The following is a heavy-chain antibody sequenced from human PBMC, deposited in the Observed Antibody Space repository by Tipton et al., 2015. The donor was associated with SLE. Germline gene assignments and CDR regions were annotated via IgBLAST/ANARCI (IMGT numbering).Heavy chain of an antibody. Sequence: SLRLSCTASGFTFGDYAMSWFRQAPGKGLEWVSTVSVSAGTYYADSVRGRFTISRDNSKNTLYLQMDSLRAEDTAVYYCAKDGRSGFYDNWGQGTLVTVSS. V-gene: IGHV3-23*01. D-gene: IGHD3-3*01. J-gene: IGHJ4*02. CDR1: GFTFGDYA. CDR2: VSVSAGT. CDR3: AKDGRSGFYDN.